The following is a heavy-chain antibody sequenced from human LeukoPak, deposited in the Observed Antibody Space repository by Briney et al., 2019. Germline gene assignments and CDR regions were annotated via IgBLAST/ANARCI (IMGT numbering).Heavy chain of an antibody. CDR3: TTDDYGY. CDR1: GFTFSNAW. Sequence: PGGSLRLSCAASGFTFSNAWMSWVRQAPGKGLEWVGRIKSKTDGWTTDYAAPVKGRFTISRDDSKDTLYLQMNSLKTEDTAVYYCTTDDYGYWGQGTLVNVSS. V-gene: IGHV3-15*01. CDR2: IKSKTDGWTT. D-gene: IGHD4/OR15-4a*01. J-gene: IGHJ4*02.